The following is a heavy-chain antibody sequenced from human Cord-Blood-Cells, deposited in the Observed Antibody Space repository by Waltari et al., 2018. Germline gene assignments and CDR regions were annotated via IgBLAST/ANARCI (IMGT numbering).Heavy chain of an antibody. CDR2: INHSGST. D-gene: IGHD3-10*01. Sequence: QVQLQQWGAGLLKPSETLSLTCAVYGGSFSGYYWSWIRQPPGKGLEWIGEINHSGSTNYKPSLKSRVTISVDTSKNQFSLKLSSVTAADTAVYYCARGPDLWFGELYFDYWGQGTLVTVSS. CDR3: ARGPDLWFGELYFDY. V-gene: IGHV4-34*01. J-gene: IGHJ4*02. CDR1: GGSFSGYY.